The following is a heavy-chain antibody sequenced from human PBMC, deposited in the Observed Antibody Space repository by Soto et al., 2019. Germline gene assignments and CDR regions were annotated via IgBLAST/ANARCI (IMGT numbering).Heavy chain of an antibody. Sequence: SETLSLTCAVYGGSFSGYYWSWIRQPPGKGLEWIGEINHSGSTNYNPSLKSRVTISVDTSKNHFSLKLSSVTAADTAVYYCARRITIFGVVIVFQAFDIWGQGTMVTVSS. D-gene: IGHD3-3*01. CDR3: ARRITIFGVVIVFQAFDI. CDR1: GGSFSGYY. V-gene: IGHV4-34*01. J-gene: IGHJ3*02. CDR2: INHSGST.